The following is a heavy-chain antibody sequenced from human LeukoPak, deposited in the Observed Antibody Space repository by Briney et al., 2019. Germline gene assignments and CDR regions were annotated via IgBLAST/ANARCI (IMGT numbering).Heavy chain of an antibody. J-gene: IGHJ4*02. CDR2: IRNDRIT. CDR3: TWMATSLTVDY. Sequence: GGSLRLSCVLSGLTFSDAGMSWVRQAPGKGLEWVCGIRNDRITDYAAPVQGRFSISRDNSKNTFYLQMNSLRTEDTGMYFCTWMATSLTVDYWGQGTLVTVSS. V-gene: IGHV3-15*01. D-gene: IGHD5-12*01. CDR1: GLTFSDAG.